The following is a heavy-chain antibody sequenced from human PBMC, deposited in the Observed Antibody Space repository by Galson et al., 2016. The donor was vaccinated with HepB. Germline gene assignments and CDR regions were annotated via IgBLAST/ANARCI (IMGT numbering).Heavy chain of an antibody. CDR1: GGSISRSGYY. D-gene: IGHD5-18*01. V-gene: IGHV4-39*07. CDR2: IYYSGST. Sequence: TLSLTCTVSGGSISRSGYYWGWIRQYPGKELEWIGSIYYSGSTYYNPSLQSRVTISVDTSKNQFSLRLSSVTAADTAVYYCATPGGMVTPYWGQGTLVTVSS. J-gene: IGHJ4*02. CDR3: ATPGGMVTPY.